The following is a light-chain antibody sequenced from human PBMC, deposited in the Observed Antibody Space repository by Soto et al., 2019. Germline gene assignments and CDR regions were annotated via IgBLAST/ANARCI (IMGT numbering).Light chain of an antibody. CDR1: QTISSN. J-gene: IGKJ2*01. CDR2: GAS. CDR3: QQYHNWPPQYT. Sequence: EIVMTQSPATLSVSPGERASLSCGASQTISSNLAWYQQKPGQAPRLLIHGASTRATGVPARFSGSGSGTEFTLTITSLQSEDFAVYYCQQYHNWPPQYTFGQGTQLQI. V-gene: IGKV3-15*01.